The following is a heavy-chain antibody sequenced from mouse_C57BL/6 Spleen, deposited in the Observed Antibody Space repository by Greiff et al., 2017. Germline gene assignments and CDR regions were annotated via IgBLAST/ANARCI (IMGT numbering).Heavy chain of an antibody. CDR1: GFTFSSYA. CDR2: ISDGGSYT. CDR3: AREGWDVNAMDY. J-gene: IGHJ4*01. Sequence: EVQRVESGGGLVKPGGSLKLSCAASGFTFSSYAMSWVRQTPEQRLEWVATISDGGSYTYYPDNVKGRFTLTRDNAKNNRYLQMSHLKSEDTAMYYCAREGWDVNAMDYWGQGTSVTVSS. D-gene: IGHD4-1*01. V-gene: IGHV5-4*01.